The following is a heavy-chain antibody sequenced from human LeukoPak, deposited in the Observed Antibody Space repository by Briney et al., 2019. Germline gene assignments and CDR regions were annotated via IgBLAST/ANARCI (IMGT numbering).Heavy chain of an antibody. D-gene: IGHD1-7*01. Sequence: PAETLSLTCTASGGSFNSDTYYWGWIRQPPGTGLEWIGYIYSSGSTNYNSVVKSRVTISVDTSKSQSSLRLTPVTAEDTAVYCWTGLSRWNYEWSDSWGQGILVTVSS. V-gene: IGHV4-61*01. CDR2: IYSSGST. CDR1: GGSFNSDTYY. J-gene: IGHJ5*02. CDR3: TGLSRWNYEWSDS.